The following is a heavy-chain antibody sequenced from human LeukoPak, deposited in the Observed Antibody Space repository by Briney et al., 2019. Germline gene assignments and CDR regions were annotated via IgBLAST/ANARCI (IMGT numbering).Heavy chain of an antibody. V-gene: IGHV1-2*02. CDR1: GYTFTGYY. CDR3: ARVDYYDSSGYYPYEYFQH. J-gene: IGHJ1*01. Sequence: SVKVSCKASGYTFTGYYMHWGRQAPGQGLEWMGWINPNSGGTNSAQKFQGRVTMTRDTSISTAYMELSRLRSDDTAVYYCARVDYYDSSGYYPYEYFQHWGQGTLVTVSS. D-gene: IGHD3-22*01. CDR2: INPNSGGT.